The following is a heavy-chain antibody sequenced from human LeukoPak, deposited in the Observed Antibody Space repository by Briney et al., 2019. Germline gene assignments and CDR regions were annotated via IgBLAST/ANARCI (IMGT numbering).Heavy chain of an antibody. CDR1: EFTFSSYG. J-gene: IGHJ4*02. CDR3: ARGHLWSGYTFDC. Sequence: GGSLRLSCAASEFTFSSYGMHWVRQAPGKGLEWVALISYDGSNKYHADSVKGRFTISRDNSKNTLYLQMNSLRAEDTAIYYCARGHLWSGYTFDCWGQGTLVPVSS. CDR2: ISYDGSNK. V-gene: IGHV3-30*03. D-gene: IGHD3-3*01.